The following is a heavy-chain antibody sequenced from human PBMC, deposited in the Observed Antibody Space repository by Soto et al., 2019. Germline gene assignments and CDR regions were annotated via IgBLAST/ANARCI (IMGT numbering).Heavy chain of an antibody. CDR2: IWYDGSNK. V-gene: IGHV3-33*01. CDR3: ARDRGYSSSWYYYYYGMDV. D-gene: IGHD6-13*01. Sequence: GSLRLSCAASGFTFSSYGMHWVRQAPGKGLEWVAVIWYDGSNKYYADSVKGRFTISRDNSKNTLYLQMNSQRAEDTAVYYCARDRGYSSSWYYYYYGMDVWGQGTTVTVSS. CDR1: GFTFSSYG. J-gene: IGHJ6*02.